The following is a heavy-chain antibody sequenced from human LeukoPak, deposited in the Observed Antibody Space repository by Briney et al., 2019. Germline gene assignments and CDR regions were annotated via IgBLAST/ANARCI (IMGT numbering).Heavy chain of an antibody. J-gene: IGHJ4*02. Sequence: GGSLRLSCAASGFTFGSYDMYWVRQAPGKGLEWVSGIFGSGGSAHYADSVKGRFTISRDNTKNTVFLQIDSLRAEDTATYYCAKTTTGYSSGRYPAWPIDYWGQGTLVTVSS. CDR3: AKTTTGYSSGRYPAWPIDY. CDR1: GFTFGSYD. D-gene: IGHD2-15*01. V-gene: IGHV3-23*01. CDR2: IFGSGGSA.